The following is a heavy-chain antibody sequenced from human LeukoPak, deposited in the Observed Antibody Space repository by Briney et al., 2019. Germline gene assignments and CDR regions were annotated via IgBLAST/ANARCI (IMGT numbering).Heavy chain of an antibody. V-gene: IGHV3-21*01. CDR3: ARDPYTIFGGDAFDI. Sequence: PGGSLRLSCAASGFTFGSYAMSWVRQAPGKGLEWVSSISSSSSYIYYADSVKGRFTISRDNAKNSLYLQMNSLRAEDTAVYYCARDPYTIFGGDAFDIWGQGTMVTVSS. D-gene: IGHD3-3*01. CDR2: ISSSSSYI. J-gene: IGHJ3*02. CDR1: GFTFGSYA.